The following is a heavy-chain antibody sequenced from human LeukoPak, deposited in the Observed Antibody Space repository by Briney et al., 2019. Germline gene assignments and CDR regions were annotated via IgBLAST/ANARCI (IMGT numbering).Heavy chain of an antibody. D-gene: IGHD3-22*01. V-gene: IGHV4-61*08. Sequence: SQTLSLTCTVSGGSISSGGYYWSWIRQPPGKGLEWIGYIYYSGSTNYNPSLKSRVTISVDTSKIQFSLKLSSVTAADTAVYYCARLLESSGYPLHAFDIWGQGTMVTVSS. CDR1: GGSISSGGYY. CDR3: ARLLESSGYPLHAFDI. J-gene: IGHJ3*02. CDR2: IYYSGST.